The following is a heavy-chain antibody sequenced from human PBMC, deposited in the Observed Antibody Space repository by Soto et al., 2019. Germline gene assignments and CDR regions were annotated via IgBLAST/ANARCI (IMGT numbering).Heavy chain of an antibody. V-gene: IGHV4-4*07. D-gene: IGHD3-9*01. CDR1: DDFISSYY. CDR3: ARADYEILTGSYAMDV. Sequence: PSETLSLTCTVSDDFISSYYWNWIRQPAGKGLEWIGRVSTNGATNYNPSLESRVTMSVDTSKNQFSLKLTSVPAADTAVYFCARADYEILTGSYAMDVWGQGTTVTVSS. J-gene: IGHJ6*02. CDR2: VSTNGAT.